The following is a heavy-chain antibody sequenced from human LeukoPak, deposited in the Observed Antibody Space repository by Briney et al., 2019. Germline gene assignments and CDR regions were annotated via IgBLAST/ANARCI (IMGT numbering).Heavy chain of an antibody. D-gene: IGHD5-18*01. J-gene: IGHJ4*02. CDR3: AKDAMVPAGVDY. CDR2: ISSSSNTI. V-gene: IGHV3-48*01. Sequence: GRSLRLSCAASGFTFSSYSMNWVRQAPGKGLEWVSYISSSSNTIYYADSVKGRFTISRDNSKNTLYLQMNSLRAEDTAVYYCAKDAMVPAGVDYWGQGTLVTVSS. CDR1: GFTFSSYS.